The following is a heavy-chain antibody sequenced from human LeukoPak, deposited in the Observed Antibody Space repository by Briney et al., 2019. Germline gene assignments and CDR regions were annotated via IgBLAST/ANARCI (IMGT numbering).Heavy chain of an antibody. V-gene: IGHV1-8*01. J-gene: IGHJ4*02. CDR3: AKGGSGWPIDY. CDR1: GYTFTSFD. Sequence: ASVTVSFTASGYTFTSFDIHWVRQATGQGLEWMGWMNPNSGNTGYAQKFQGTVTMTRDTSMTTAYMELSGLKSEDTAVYYCAKGGSGWPIDYWGQGTLVTVSS. D-gene: IGHD6-19*01. CDR2: MNPNSGNT.